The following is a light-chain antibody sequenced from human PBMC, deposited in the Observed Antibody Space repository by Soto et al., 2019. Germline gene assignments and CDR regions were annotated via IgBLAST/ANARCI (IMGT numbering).Light chain of an antibody. V-gene: IGKV3-15*01. J-gene: IGKJ1*01. Sequence: EIVLTQSPGTLSVSPGEKATFSSGAIQRFSSKLAWYQQKPGQAPRLLFYGASTGATGIPARFSGSGSETEFTLSISSLQSEDFAVYYCQQYNNWPGTFGQGTKVEIK. CDR2: GAS. CDR1: QRFSSK. CDR3: QQYNNWPGT.